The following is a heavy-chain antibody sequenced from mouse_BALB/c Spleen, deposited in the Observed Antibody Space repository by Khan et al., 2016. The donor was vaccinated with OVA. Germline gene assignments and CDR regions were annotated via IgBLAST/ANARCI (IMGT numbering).Heavy chain of an antibody. CDR2: INPSSGYT. CDR3: AEDVAYYRNDGWFAY. J-gene: IGHJ3*01. D-gene: IGHD2-14*01. V-gene: IGHV1-4*01. CDR1: GYTFTSYT. Sequence: QVQLKQSGAELARPGASVKMSCKASGYTFTSYTIHWIKQRPGQGLEWIGYINPSSGYTNYNQKFKDQATLTADKSSPTAYMQLSSLTSDDSAVYYFAEDVAYYRNDGWFAYWGQGTLVTVSA.